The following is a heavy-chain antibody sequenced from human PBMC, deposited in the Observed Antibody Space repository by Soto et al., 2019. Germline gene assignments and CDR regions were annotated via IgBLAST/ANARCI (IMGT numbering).Heavy chain of an antibody. CDR1: GGSISNHY. J-gene: IGHJ4*02. D-gene: IGHD7-27*01. Sequence: VQLQESGPGLVKPSETLSLTCSVSGGSISNHYWSWIRQPPGQVLEWIGYIYYNENTNYNPSLKSRVTMSVDTSRNQISLKLTTVTAADTAVYYCTRANWYSEYWGQGTLVTVSS. V-gene: IGHV4-59*11. CDR3: TRANWYSEY. CDR2: IYYNENT.